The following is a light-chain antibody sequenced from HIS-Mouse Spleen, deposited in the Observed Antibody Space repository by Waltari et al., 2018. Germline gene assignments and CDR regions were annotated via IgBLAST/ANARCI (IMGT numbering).Light chain of an antibody. Sequence: QSALTQPPSVSGSPGQSVTIPCTGTSSDVGSYNRVSWYQQPPGPAPKLMIYEVSKRPSGVPDRFSGSKSGNTASLTISGLQAEDEADYYCSLYTSSSTLVFGGGTKLTVL. J-gene: IGLJ2*01. V-gene: IGLV2-18*01. CDR1: SSDVGSYNR. CDR3: SLYTSSSTLV. CDR2: EVS.